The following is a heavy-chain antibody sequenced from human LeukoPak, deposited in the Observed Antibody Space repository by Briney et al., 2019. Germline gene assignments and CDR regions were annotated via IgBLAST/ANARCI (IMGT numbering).Heavy chain of an antibody. D-gene: IGHD5-18*01. CDR3: ARENSYGYDY. J-gene: IGHJ4*02. CDR2: ISSSSSYI. V-gene: IGHV3-21*01. CDR1: GFAFSSYG. Sequence: GGSLRLSCVASGFAFSSYGMSWVRQSPGEGLEWVSSISSSSSYIYYADSVKGRFTISRDNAKNSLYLQMNSLRAEDTAVYYCARENSYGYDYWGQGTLVTVSS.